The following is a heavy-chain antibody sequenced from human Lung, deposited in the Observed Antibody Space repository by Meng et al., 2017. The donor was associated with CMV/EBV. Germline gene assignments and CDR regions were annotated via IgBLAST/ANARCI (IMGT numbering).Heavy chain of an antibody. D-gene: IGHD3-10*01. V-gene: IGHV4-59*12. CDR1: GGSISGYY. Sequence: GSLRLXCSVSGGSISGYYWSWIRQPPGKGLEWIGYFYYGGSTNYNPSLKSRVTISVDTSKNQFSLKLRTVTAAGTAVYYCARDLSGDWFDPWGQGTRVTVSS. CDR3: ARDLSGDWFDP. CDR2: FYYGGST. J-gene: IGHJ5*02.